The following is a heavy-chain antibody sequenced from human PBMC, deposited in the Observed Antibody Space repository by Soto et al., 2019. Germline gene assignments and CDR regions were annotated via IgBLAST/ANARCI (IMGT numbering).Heavy chain of an antibody. D-gene: IGHD2-21*02. V-gene: IGHV6-1*01. CDR2: AYYRSQWYY. CDR1: GDSVSSNSAA. CDR3: TKQEGDSRTYNGMDV. J-gene: IGHJ6*02. Sequence: QVQLQQSGPGLVKPSQTLSLTCAISGDSVSSNSAAWNWIRQSPSRGLEWLGRAYYRSQWYYDSAVSVRSRITVIPDTSKNQFSLQLNSVTPEDTAVYYCTKQEGDSRTYNGMDVWGQGTTVTVSS.